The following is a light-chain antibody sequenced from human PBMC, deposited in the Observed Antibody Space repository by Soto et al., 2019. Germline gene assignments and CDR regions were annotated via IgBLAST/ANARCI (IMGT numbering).Light chain of an antibody. CDR2: DAS. Sequence: EIVLTQSPATLSLSPGERATLSCRASQSVSSYLAWYQQKPGQAPRLLIYDASNRATGIPARFSGSGSGTDFTRTISSLEPEDFAVYYCQQRSNWPGFTVGPGTKVDIK. CDR3: QQRSNWPGFT. J-gene: IGKJ3*01. V-gene: IGKV3-11*01. CDR1: QSVSSY.